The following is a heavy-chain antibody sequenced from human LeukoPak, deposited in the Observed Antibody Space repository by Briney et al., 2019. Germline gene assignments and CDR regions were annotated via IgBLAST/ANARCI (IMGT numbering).Heavy chain of an antibody. CDR1: GDSINSVVYY. CDR3: ARHFSEDGYNAAPFQH. V-gene: IGHV4-39*01. D-gene: IGHD5-24*01. CDR2: FCNGRAT. J-gene: IGHJ1*01. Sequence: SETLSLTCTVSGDSINSVVYYWAWIRQPPGKGLEWIGSFCNGRATYFQPSLRGRVTMSIDTSKKQFSLKLTSVTAADTAVYYCARHFSEDGYNAAPFQHWGQGTLVTVSS.